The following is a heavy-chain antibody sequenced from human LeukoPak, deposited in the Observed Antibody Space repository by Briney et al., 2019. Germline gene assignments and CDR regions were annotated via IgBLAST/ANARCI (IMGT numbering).Heavy chain of an antibody. V-gene: IGHV4-59*08. CDR3: ARRNGYNPEDI. D-gene: IGHD5-24*01. CDR1: GGSISSYY. CDR2: IYYSGST. Sequence: SQTLSLTCTVSGGSISSYYWSWIRQPPGKGLEWIGYIYYSGSTNYNPSLKSRVTISVDTSKNQFSLKLSSVTAADTAVYYCARRNGYNPEDIWGQGTMVTVSS. J-gene: IGHJ3*02.